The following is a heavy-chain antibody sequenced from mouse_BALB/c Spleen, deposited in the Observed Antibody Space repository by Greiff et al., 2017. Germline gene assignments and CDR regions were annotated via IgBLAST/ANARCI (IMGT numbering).Heavy chain of an antibody. D-gene: IGHD1-1*02. CDR2: IYWDDDK. Sequence: QVTLKESGPGILQPSQTLSLTCSFSGFSLSTSGMGVSWIRQPSGKGLEWLAHIYWDDDKRYNPSLKSRLTISKDTSSNQVFLKITSVDTADTATYYCARRARGYGLAYWGQGTLVTVSA. CDR1: GFSLSTSGMG. J-gene: IGHJ3*01. CDR3: ARRARGYGLAY. V-gene: IGHV8-12*01.